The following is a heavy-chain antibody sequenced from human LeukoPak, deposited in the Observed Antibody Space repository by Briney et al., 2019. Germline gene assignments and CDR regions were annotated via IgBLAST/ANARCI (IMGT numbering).Heavy chain of an antibody. CDR3: AKDAISSSWSLDY. D-gene: IGHD6-13*01. J-gene: IGHJ4*02. CDR2: ISYDGSNK. CDR1: GFTFSSYG. Sequence: GGSLRLSCAASGFTFSSYGMHWVRQAPGKGLEWVAVISYDGSNKYYADSVKGRFTISRDNSKNTLYLQMNSLRAEDTAVYYCAKDAISSSWSLDYWGQGTLVTVSS. V-gene: IGHV3-30*18.